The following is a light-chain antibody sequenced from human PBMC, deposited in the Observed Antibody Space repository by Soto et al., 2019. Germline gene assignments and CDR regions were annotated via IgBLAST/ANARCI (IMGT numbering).Light chain of an antibody. CDR3: QRYNSAPYT. V-gene: IGKV1-27*01. CDR2: AAS. CDR1: QDISHY. Sequence: DIQMTQSPSSLSAFVGDSVTITCRASQDISHYLAWYQQKTGKVPQLLIYAASTLQSGVPSRFSGSGSGTDFTLTISSLQPEDVATYYCQRYNSAPYTFGQGTKLEIK. J-gene: IGKJ2*01.